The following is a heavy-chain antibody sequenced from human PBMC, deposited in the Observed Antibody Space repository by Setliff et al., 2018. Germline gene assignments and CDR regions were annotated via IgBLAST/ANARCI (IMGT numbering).Heavy chain of an antibody. CDR3: ARGTVVDSLDY. V-gene: IGHV4-61*09. CDR2: IYTSGST. CDR1: GGSISSGSYY. D-gene: IGHD2-15*01. J-gene: IGHJ4*02. Sequence: SETLSLTCTVSGGSISSGSYYWSWIRQPAGKGLEWIGHIYTSGSTNYNPSLKSRVTISVDTSKNQSSLKLSSVTAADTAVYYCARGTVVDSLDYWGQGTLVTVSS.